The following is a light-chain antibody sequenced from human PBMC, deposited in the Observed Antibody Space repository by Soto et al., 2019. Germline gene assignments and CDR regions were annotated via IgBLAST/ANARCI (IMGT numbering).Light chain of an antibody. Sequence: DIVMTQSPDSLAVSLGERATINCKSSQSVLYSSSNKNYLAWYQQKPGQPPNLLIYWASTRESGVPDRFSGRGSGTEFTLTISSLQAEDVAVYYCQQYYTTPLSFGQGTKLEIK. CDR2: WAS. CDR1: QSVLYSSSNKNY. V-gene: IGKV4-1*01. CDR3: QQYYTTPLS. J-gene: IGKJ2*01.